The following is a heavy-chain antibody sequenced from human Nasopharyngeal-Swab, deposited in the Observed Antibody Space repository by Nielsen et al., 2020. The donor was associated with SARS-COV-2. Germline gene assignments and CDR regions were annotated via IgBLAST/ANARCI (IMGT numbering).Heavy chain of an antibody. Sequence: GGSLRLSCEASGFTVSSNYMSWVRQAPGKGLEWVSVIYSGGSTYYADSVKGRFTISRDNSKNTLYLQMNSLRAEDTAVYYCAKRRGSGLDYWGQGTLVTVSS. V-gene: IGHV3-53*01. CDR3: AKRRGSGLDY. CDR1: GFTVSSNY. D-gene: IGHD2-15*01. J-gene: IGHJ4*02. CDR2: IYSGGST.